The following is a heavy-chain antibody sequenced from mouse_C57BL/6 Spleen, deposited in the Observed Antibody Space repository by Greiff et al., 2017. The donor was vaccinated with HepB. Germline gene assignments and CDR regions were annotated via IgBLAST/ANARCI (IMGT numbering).Heavy chain of an antibody. V-gene: IGHV2-5*01. CDR1: GFSLTSYG. CDR3: AKKEYSNWAMDY. J-gene: IGHJ4*01. CDR2: IWRGGST. D-gene: IGHD2-5*01. Sequence: VQVVESGPGLVQPSQSLSITCTVSGFSLTSYGVHWVRQSPGKGLEWLGVIWRGGSTDYNAAFMSRLSITKDNSKSQVFFKMNSLQADDTAIYYCAKKEYSNWAMDYWGQGTSVTVSS.